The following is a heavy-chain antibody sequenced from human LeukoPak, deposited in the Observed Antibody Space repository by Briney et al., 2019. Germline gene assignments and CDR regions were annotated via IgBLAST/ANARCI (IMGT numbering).Heavy chain of an antibody. V-gene: IGHV1-18*01. Sequence: ASVKVPCKTSGYSFTSSGITWVRQAPGQGLEWMGWINTYNGFSKYARKLQGRVTMTADTSKSTAYMELSSLSSDDTAVYYCAKNTTGGYSDYWGQGTLVTVSS. J-gene: IGHJ4*02. CDR2: INTYNGFS. D-gene: IGHD1-1*01. CDR1: GYSFTSSG. CDR3: AKNTTGGYSDY.